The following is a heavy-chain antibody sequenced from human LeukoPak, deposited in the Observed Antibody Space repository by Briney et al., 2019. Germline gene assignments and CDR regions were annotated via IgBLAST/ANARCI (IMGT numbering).Heavy chain of an antibody. CDR3: ARAGITLVRGVIIGGMDV. CDR1: GGTFSGYY. D-gene: IGHD3-10*01. CDR2: INYSGST. J-gene: IGHJ6*04. V-gene: IGHV4-59*01. Sequence: SGTLTLSCAASGGTFSGYYWSWIRRPPGKGLEWVAYINYSGSTNYNPSLKSRVTISVDTSKNHFSLNLSSVTAADTAVYYCARAGITLVRGVIIGGMDVWGKGTTVTVSS.